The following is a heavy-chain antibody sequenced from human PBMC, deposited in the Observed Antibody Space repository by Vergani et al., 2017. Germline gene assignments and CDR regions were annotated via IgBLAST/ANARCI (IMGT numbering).Heavy chain of an antibody. Sequence: QVQLVQSGAEVKKPGASVKVSCKASGYTFTSYGISWVRQAPGQGLEWMGWISAYNGNTNYAQKLQGRVTMTTDTSASTAYMELSSLRSEDTAMYYCARCRQPGIGHIFYYYYMDVWGKGTTVTVSS. V-gene: IGHV1-18*01. CDR1: GYTFTSYG. D-gene: IGHD2-21*01. CDR3: ARCRQPGIGHIFYYYYMDV. CDR2: ISAYNGNT. J-gene: IGHJ6*03.